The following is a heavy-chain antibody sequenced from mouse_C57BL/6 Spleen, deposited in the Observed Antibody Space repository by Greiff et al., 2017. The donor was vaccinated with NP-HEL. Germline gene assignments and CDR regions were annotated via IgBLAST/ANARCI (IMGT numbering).Heavy chain of an antibody. V-gene: IGHV1-53*01. D-gene: IGHD1-1*01. J-gene: IGHJ2*01. CDR1: GYTFTSYW. Sequence: QVQLQQPGTELVKPGGSVKLSCKASGYTFTSYWMHWVKQRPGQGLEWIGNINPSNGGTNYTEKFKSKTTLTVDKSSSTAYMQLSSLSSEDSAFYYSTSKANYYGNSYVDYWGQGTTLTVSS. CDR2: INPSNGGT. CDR3: TSKANYYGNSYVDY.